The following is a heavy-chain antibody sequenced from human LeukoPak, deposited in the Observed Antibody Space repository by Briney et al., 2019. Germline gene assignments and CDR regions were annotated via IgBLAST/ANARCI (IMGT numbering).Heavy chain of an antibody. CDR3: ARDLVYSSGWYLDY. CDR2: IKQDGSEK. Sequence: ETLSLTCAVYGGSFSGYYWSWVRQAPGKGLEWVANIKQDGSEKYYVDSVKGRFTISRDNAKSSLYLQMNSLRAEDTAVYYCARDLVYSSGWYLDYWGQGTLVTVSS. V-gene: IGHV3-7*01. D-gene: IGHD6-19*01. CDR1: GGSFSGYY. J-gene: IGHJ4*02.